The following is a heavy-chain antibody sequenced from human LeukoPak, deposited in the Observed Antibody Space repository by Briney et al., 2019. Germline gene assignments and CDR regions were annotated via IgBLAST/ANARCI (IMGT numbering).Heavy chain of an antibody. CDR2: ISYDGSNK. J-gene: IGHJ4*02. CDR3: AKELLWFGDHNPPFDY. V-gene: IGHV3-30*18. D-gene: IGHD3-10*01. Sequence: GGSLRLSCAASGFTFSSYGMHWVRQAPGKGLEWVAVISYDGSNKYYADSVKGRFTTSRDNSKNTLYLQMNSLRAEDTAVYYCAKELLWFGDHNPPFDYWGQGTLVTVSS. CDR1: GFTFSSYG.